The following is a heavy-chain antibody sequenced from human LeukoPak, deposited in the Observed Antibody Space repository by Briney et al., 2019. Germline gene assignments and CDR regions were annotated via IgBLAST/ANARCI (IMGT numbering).Heavy chain of an antibody. V-gene: IGHV4-59*08. CDR3: ARQFSANDAFDI. CDR2: IYYSGST. D-gene: IGHD6-25*01. CDR1: GGSISSYY. J-gene: IGHJ3*02. Sequence: SETLSLTCTVSGGSISSYYWSWIRQPPGKGLEWIGYIYYSGSTNYNPSLKSRVTISVDTSKNQFSLKLSSVTAADTAVYYCARQFSANDAFDIWGQGTMVTVSS.